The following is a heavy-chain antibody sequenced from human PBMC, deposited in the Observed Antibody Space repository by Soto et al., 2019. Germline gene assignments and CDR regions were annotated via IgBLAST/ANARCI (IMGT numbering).Heavy chain of an antibody. CDR2: IWYDGSNK. CDR1: GFTFSSYG. J-gene: IGHJ6*02. Sequence: GGSLRLSCAASGFTFSSYGMHWVRQAPGKGLEWVAVIWYDGSNKYYADSVKGRFTISRDNSKNTLYLQMNSLRAEDTAVYYFARDSSFGVATYGMDVWGQGTTVTVSS. D-gene: IGHD3-3*01. V-gene: IGHV3-33*01. CDR3: ARDSSFGVATYGMDV.